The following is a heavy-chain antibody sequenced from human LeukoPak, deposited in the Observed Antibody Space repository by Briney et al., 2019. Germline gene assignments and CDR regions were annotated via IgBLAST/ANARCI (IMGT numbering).Heavy chain of an antibody. D-gene: IGHD4-11*01. CDR2: ISGSGDST. J-gene: IGHJ4*02. Sequence: PGGSLRLSCAASGFTFGNYAMSWLRQAPGKGLEWVSGISGSGDSTYYADSVKGRFTISRDNSKNTLYVHMNSLRAEDTAVYYCAKFHTVITPFWGQGTLVTVSS. CDR1: GFTFGNYA. CDR3: AKFHTVITPF. V-gene: IGHV3-23*01.